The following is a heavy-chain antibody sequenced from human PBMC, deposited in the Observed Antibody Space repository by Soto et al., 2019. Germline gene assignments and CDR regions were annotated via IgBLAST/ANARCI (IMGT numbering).Heavy chain of an antibody. V-gene: IGHV1-18*01. Sequence: AAVKVSCKASGYTFTSYGISWVRQAPGQRLEWMGWISAYNGNTNYAQKLQGRVTMTTDTSTSTAYMELRSLRSDDTAVYYCARDQGITIFGVVITCGMDVWGQGTTVTVSS. J-gene: IGHJ6*02. CDR1: GYTFTSYG. CDR3: ARDQGITIFGVVITCGMDV. CDR2: ISAYNGNT. D-gene: IGHD3-3*01.